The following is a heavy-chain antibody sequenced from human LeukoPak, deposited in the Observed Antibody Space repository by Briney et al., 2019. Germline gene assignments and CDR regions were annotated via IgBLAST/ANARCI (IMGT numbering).Heavy chain of an antibody. CDR1: GYTFTSYY. CDR3: ARGPDGSGSGRHYYYYYMDV. J-gene: IGHJ6*03. Sequence: ASVKVSCKASGYTFTSYYMHWVRQAPGQGLEWMGIINPSGCSTSYAQKFQGRVTMTRDMSTSTVYMELSSLRSEDTAVYYCARGPDGSGSGRHYYYYYMDVWGKGTTVTVSS. V-gene: IGHV1-46*01. CDR2: INPSGCST. D-gene: IGHD3-10*01.